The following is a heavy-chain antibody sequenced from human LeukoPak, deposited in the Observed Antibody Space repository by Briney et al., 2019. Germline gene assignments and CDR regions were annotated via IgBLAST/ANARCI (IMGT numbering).Heavy chain of an antibody. Sequence: GESLKISCKGSENSFSSHWIGWVRQMPGKGLGWMGTIYPGDSDTRYSPAFQGQVTISADKSISTAYLQWSSLKASDTAMYYCARRGGSYSPWGQGTLVTVSS. J-gene: IGHJ5*02. CDR3: ARRGGSYSP. CDR1: ENSFSSHW. V-gene: IGHV5-51*01. D-gene: IGHD1-26*01. CDR2: IYPGDSDT.